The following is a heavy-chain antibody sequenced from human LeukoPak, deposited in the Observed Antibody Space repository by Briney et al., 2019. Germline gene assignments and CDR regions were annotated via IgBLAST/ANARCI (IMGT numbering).Heavy chain of an antibody. CDR1: GGSISRSSYY. Sequence: SETLSLTCTVSGGSISRSSYYWGWIRQPPGKGLEWIGSISYSGSTYYNPSLKSRVTISVDTSKNQFSLKLSSVTAADTAVYYCASVGYSYHSGFDYWGQGTLVTVSS. CDR3: ASVGYSYHSGFDY. J-gene: IGHJ4*02. CDR2: ISYSGST. V-gene: IGHV4-39*01. D-gene: IGHD5-18*01.